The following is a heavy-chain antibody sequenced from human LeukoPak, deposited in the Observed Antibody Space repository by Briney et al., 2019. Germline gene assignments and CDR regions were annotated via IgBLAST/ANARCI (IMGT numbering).Heavy chain of an antibody. Sequence: ASVKVSCKASGYTFTGYYMHWVRQAPGQGLEWMGWINPNSGGTNYAQKFQGRVTMTRDTSISTAYMELSRLRSDDTAVYYCARTIFGVDYFDYWGQGTLVTVSS. CDR1: GYTFTGYY. CDR2: INPNSGGT. V-gene: IGHV1-2*02. CDR3: ARTIFGVDYFDY. D-gene: IGHD3-3*01. J-gene: IGHJ4*02.